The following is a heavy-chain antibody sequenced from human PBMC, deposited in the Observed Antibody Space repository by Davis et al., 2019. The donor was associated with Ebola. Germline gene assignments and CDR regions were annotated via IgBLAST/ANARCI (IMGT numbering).Heavy chain of an antibody. CDR1: GFTFSSYS. Sequence: GESLKISCAASGFTFSSYSMNWVRQAPGKGLEWVSYISSSSSTIYYADSVKGRFTISRDNAKNSLYLQMNSLRDEDTAVYYCARCRRYSYGPPGYWGQGTLVTVSS. V-gene: IGHV3-48*02. CDR3: ARCRRYSYGPPGY. CDR2: ISSSSSTI. J-gene: IGHJ4*02. D-gene: IGHD5-18*01.